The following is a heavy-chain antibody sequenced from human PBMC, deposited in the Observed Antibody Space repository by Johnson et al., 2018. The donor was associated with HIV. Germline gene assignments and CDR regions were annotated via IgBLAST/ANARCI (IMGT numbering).Heavy chain of an antibody. CDR3: ARDEWEPGAFDI. Sequence: QVQLVESGGGVVQPGRSLRLSCAASGFTFSTYAMNWVRQAPGKGLEWVAVISYDGSNKYYADSVKGRFTISRDNSKNTLYLQMNSLRAEDTAVYYCARDEWEPGAFDIWGQGTMVTVSS. J-gene: IGHJ3*02. CDR2: ISYDGSNK. V-gene: IGHV3-30-3*01. D-gene: IGHD1-26*01. CDR1: GFTFSTYA.